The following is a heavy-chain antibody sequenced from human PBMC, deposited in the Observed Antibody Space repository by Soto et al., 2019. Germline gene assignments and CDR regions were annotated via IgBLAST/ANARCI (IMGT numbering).Heavy chain of an antibody. Sequence: PGGSLRLSCAASGFTFSSYSMNWVRQAPGKGLEWVSSISSSSSYIHYADSVKGRFTISRDNAKNSLYLQMNSLRAEDTAVYHCASGAPTSDDAFDIWGQGTMVTVSS. D-gene: IGHD2-15*01. CDR1: GFTFSSYS. J-gene: IGHJ3*02. CDR2: ISSSSSYI. V-gene: IGHV3-21*01. CDR3: ASGAPTSDDAFDI.